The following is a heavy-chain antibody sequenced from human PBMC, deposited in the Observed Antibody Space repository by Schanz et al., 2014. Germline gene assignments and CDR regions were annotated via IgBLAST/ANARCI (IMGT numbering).Heavy chain of an antibody. D-gene: IGHD5-12*01. CDR1: GFSFSDYS. Sequence: EVQLVESGGGLVQSGGSLRLSCAASGFSFSDYSMNWVRQAPGKGLEWISYIKISGDVFYTDSVKGRFTISRDNAKSSLYLQMSSLRDEDTAIYYCAKDLNRVATAPQSWGQGTLVTVSS. CDR3: AKDLNRVATAPQS. V-gene: IGHV3-48*02. J-gene: IGHJ5*02. CDR2: IKISGDV.